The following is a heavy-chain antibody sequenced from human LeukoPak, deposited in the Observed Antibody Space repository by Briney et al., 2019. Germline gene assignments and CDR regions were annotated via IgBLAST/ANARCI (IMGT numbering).Heavy chain of an antibody. V-gene: IGHV3-23*01. Sequence: GGSLRFSCAASGFTFSNYGISWVRQAPGKGLEWVSSISGSGGTTYYADSVKGRFTISRDNSKQMLYLQMNSLRAEDTAVYYCATDPGIFLYYFDNWGQGTLVTVSS. D-gene: IGHD2/OR15-2a*01. CDR3: ATDPGIFLYYFDN. CDR2: ISGSGGTT. CDR1: GFTFSNYG. J-gene: IGHJ4*02.